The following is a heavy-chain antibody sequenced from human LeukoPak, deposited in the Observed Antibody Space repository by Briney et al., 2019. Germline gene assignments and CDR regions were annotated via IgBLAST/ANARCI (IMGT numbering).Heavy chain of an antibody. CDR3: ARANYDYVWGSYRIPSLFDY. Sequence: ASVKVSCKASGYTFTGYYMHWVRQAPGRGLEWMGWINPNSGGTNYAQKFQGRVTMTRDTSISTAYMELSRLRSDDTAVYYCARANYDYVWGSYRIPSLFDYWGQGTLVTVSS. CDR2: INPNSGGT. J-gene: IGHJ4*02. V-gene: IGHV1-2*02. CDR1: GYTFTGYY. D-gene: IGHD3-16*02.